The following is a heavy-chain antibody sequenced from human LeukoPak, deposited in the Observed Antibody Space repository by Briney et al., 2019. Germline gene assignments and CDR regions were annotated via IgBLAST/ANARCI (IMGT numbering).Heavy chain of an antibody. CDR2: IRQDGSDK. CDR1: GGTFSAYW. V-gene: IGHV3-7*01. CDR3: ARDKGFGGSSFDY. D-gene: IGHD3-10*01. J-gene: IGHJ4*02. Sequence: PGGSLRLSCAVSGGTFSAYWMSWVRQAPGKGLGWVATIRQDGSDKYFLDSVRGRFTISRDNAENSLYLQMNSLRAEDTAVYYCARDKGFGGSSFDYWGQGTLVTVSS.